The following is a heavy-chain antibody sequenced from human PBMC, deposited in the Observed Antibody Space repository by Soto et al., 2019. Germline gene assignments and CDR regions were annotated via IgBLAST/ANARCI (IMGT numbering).Heavy chain of an antibody. J-gene: IGHJ5*02. CDR1: GFPFSIYW. D-gene: IGHD2-15*01. V-gene: IGHV3-7*01. CDR3: ATEYEGGPDA. CDR2: IKEDGSEK. Sequence: EVQVVESGGGLVQPGGSLRLSCAASGFPFSIYWMTWVRQAPGQGLEWVANIKEDGSEKYYVDSVKGRFTISRDNAKNSLYLQMNSLKVEDTAVYYCATEYEGGPDAGGQGTLVTVSS.